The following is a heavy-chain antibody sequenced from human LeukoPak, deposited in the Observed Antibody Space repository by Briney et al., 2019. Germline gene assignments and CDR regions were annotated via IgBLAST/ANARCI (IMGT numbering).Heavy chain of an antibody. CDR3: ARGRQPRSAHALPGY. V-gene: IGHV4-59*01. D-gene: IGHD6-13*01. CDR1: GGSISSYY. CDR2: IYYSGST. Sequence: SETLSLTCIVSGGSISSYYWSWIRQPPGKGLEWIGYIYYSGSTNYNPSLKSRVTISVDTSKNQFSLKLSSVTAADTAVYYCARGRQPRSAHALPGYWGQGTLVTVSS. J-gene: IGHJ4*02.